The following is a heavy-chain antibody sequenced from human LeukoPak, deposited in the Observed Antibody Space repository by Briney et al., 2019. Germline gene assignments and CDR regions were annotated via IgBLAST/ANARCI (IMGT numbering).Heavy chain of an antibody. CDR3: ARAGHYCSGGSCYSGAFDI. Sequence: SETLSLTCTVSGGSISSSSYYWGWIRQPPGKGLEWIGSIYYSGSTYYNPSLKSRVTISVDTSKNQFSLKLSSVTAADTAVYYCARAGHYCSGGSCYSGAFDIWGQGTMVTVSS. V-gene: IGHV4-39*01. D-gene: IGHD2-15*01. CDR2: IYYSGST. J-gene: IGHJ3*02. CDR1: GGSISSSSYY.